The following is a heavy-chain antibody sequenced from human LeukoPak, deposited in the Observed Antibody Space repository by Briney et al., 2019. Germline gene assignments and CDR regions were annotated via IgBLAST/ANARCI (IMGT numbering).Heavy chain of an antibody. CDR1: GYTFTSYY. Sequence: GASVKVSCKASGYTFTSYYMHWVRQAPGQGLEWMGIINPSGGSTSYVQKFQGRVTMTRDTSTSTVYMELSSLRSEDTAVYYCARSLRMDNWFDPWGQGTLVTVSS. CDR3: ARSLRMDNWFDP. D-gene: IGHD2-2*03. J-gene: IGHJ5*02. V-gene: IGHV1-46*01. CDR2: INPSGGST.